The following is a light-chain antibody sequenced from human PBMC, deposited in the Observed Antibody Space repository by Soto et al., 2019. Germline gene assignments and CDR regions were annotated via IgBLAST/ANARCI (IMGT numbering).Light chain of an antibody. V-gene: IGLV2-14*01. Sequence: QSALTQPASVSGSPGQSITISCTGTSSDLSRYDFVSWYQHHPGKAPKLMISEVRNRPSGVSNRFSGSKSGNTASLTISGLQAEDEGYYYCSSFTSSTTVVFGGGTKLTVL. CDR1: SSDLSRYDF. J-gene: IGLJ2*01. CDR3: SSFTSSTTVV. CDR2: EVR.